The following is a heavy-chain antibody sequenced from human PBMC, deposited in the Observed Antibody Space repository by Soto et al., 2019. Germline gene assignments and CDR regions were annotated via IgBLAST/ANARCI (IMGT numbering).Heavy chain of an antibody. CDR3: AREVGSIRPLNAFDI. CDR2: INSDGSST. J-gene: IGHJ3*02. D-gene: IGHD2-15*01. V-gene: IGHV3-74*01. Sequence: GGSLRLSCAASGFTFSSYWMHWVHQAPGKGLVWVSRINSDGSSTSYADSVKGRFTISRDNAKNTLYLQMNSLRAEDTAVYYCAREVGSIRPLNAFDIWGQGTMVTVSS. CDR1: GFTFSSYW.